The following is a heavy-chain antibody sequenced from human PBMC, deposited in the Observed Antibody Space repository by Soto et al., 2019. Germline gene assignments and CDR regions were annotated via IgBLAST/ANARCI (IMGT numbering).Heavy chain of an antibody. CDR2: SIPFFGTA. D-gene: IGHD2-8*02. J-gene: IGHJ6*02. CDR3: ARVLVGCTGGNCYYYYGMDV. V-gene: IGHV1-69*01. Sequence: QVQLVQSGAEVKKPGSSVKVSCKASGGTFSSCAITWVRQAPGQGVEWMGGSIPFFGTANYAEKFQGRVTITADESTSTAYMELSSLRYEDTAVYYCARVLVGCTGGNCYYYYGMDVWGQGTTVIVSS. CDR1: GGTFSSCA.